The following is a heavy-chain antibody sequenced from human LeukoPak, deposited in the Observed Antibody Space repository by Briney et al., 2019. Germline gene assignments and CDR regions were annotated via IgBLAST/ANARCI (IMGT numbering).Heavy chain of an antibody. D-gene: IGHD5-24*01. CDR2: IYYSGNT. V-gene: IGHV4-39*01. Sequence: PSDTLSLTCTISGGSISSINYYWGWIRQPPGKGLEWIGIIYYSGNTYCNPSLKSRVTISVDTSKSQFFLRLSSVTAADTAVYYCARQRRDGYNYVDFWGQGTLVTVSS. J-gene: IGHJ4*02. CDR3: ARQRRDGYNYVDF. CDR1: GGSISSINYY.